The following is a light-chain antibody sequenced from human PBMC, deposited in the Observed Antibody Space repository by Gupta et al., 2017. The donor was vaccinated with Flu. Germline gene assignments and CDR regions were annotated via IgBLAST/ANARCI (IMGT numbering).Light chain of an antibody. CDR2: GHS. V-gene: IGLV1-40*01. CDR1: SSNIGAGYD. J-gene: IGLJ3*02. Sequence: SSNIGAGYDVHWYQQLPGTAPKLLIYGHSNRPAGVPDRFSGSKSGTSASLAITGLQAEDEADYYCQSYDSSLSGVVFGGGTKLTVL. CDR3: QSYDSSLSGVV.